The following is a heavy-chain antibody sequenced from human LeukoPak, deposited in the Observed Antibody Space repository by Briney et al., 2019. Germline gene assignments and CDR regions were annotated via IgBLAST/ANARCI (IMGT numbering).Heavy chain of an antibody. D-gene: IGHD1-26*01. Sequence: TGGSLRLSCEASGFIFSDHWMHWVRQAPGKGRVWVSRIKTDGSEASYADAVEGRFVISRDNSKNTLYLLMNGLRDDDRAMYFCARDVGPYGGIPGADWGQGTQVTVSS. V-gene: IGHV3-74*01. CDR1: GFIFSDHW. CDR3: ARDVGPYGGIPGAD. J-gene: IGHJ4*02. CDR2: IKTDGSEA.